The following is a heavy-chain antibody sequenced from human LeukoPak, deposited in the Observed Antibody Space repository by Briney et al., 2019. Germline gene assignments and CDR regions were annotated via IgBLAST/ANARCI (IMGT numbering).Heavy chain of an antibody. CDR1: GGSISSSSYY. CDR3: ARGTDAAGKNY. V-gene: IGHV4-39*01. J-gene: IGHJ4*02. D-gene: IGHD6-13*01. CDR2: IYYSGST. Sequence: PSETLSFTCTVSGGSISSSSYYWGWIRQPPGKGLEWIGSIYYSGSTYYNPSLKSRVTISVDTSKNQFSLKLSSVTAADTAVYYCARGTDAAGKNYWGQGTLVTVSS.